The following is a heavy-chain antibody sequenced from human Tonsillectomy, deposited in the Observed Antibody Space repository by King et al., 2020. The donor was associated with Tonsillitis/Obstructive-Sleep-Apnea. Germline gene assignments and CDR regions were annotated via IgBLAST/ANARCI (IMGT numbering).Heavy chain of an antibody. J-gene: IGHJ3*01. CDR1: GFIFSDYG. V-gene: IGHV3-33*01. CDR3: ARGSSCAGATCSSDAFNV. D-gene: IGHD2-21*01. CDR2: IWYDGSNQ. Sequence: VQLVESGGGVVQPGRSLRLSCAASGFIFSDYGMHWVRQAPGKGLEWVAVIWYDGSNQYYADSVMGRFTISRDSSKSTLYLQMKRLRVEDTAVYYCARGSSCAGATCSSDAFNVWGQGSMVTVSS.